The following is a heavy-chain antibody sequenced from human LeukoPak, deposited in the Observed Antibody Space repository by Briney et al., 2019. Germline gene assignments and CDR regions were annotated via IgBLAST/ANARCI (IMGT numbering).Heavy chain of an antibody. CDR2: IKEDGSER. J-gene: IGHJ4*02. V-gene: IGHV3-7*03. CDR3: AKDPGSIAVAGQDGY. Sequence: PGGSLRLSCEGSAFIFSGHWMNWVRQTPGKGLEWVASIKEDGSERQYVDSVKGRFSISRDNTKGSLFLQLNSLRAEDTAVYYCAKDPGSIAVAGQDGYWGQGTLVTVSS. D-gene: IGHD6-19*01. CDR1: AFIFSGHW.